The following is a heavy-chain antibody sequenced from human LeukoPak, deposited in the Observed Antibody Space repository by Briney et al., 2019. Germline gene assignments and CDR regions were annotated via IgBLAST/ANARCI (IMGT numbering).Heavy chain of an antibody. V-gene: IGHV3-48*03. J-gene: IGHJ4*02. CDR3: ARDLLVTGGVYFDF. CDR2: ISGSGSTL. D-gene: IGHD2-21*02. CDR1: GFTFSSYE. Sequence: PGGSLRLSCAASGFTFSSYEMNWVRQAPGKGLEWVSYISGSGSTLHYPDSVKGRFTISRDNAKNSLYLQMNSLRAEDTAVYYCARDLLVTGGVYFDFWGQGTLVTASS.